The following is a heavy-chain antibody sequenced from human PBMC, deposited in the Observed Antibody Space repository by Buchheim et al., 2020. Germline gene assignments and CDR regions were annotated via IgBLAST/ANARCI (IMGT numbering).Heavy chain of an antibody. CDR3: ARYSSRHRLGMDV. D-gene: IGHD6-13*01. V-gene: IGHV1-2*02. Sequence: QVQLVQSGAEVKKPGASVKVSCKASGYTFTGYYMHWVRQAPGQGLEWMGWINPNSGGTKYAQKFQGRVTMTRDTFISPAYMELSRLRSDDTAVYYCARYSSRHRLGMDVWGQGTT. CDR2: INPNSGGT. J-gene: IGHJ6*02. CDR1: GYTFTGYY.